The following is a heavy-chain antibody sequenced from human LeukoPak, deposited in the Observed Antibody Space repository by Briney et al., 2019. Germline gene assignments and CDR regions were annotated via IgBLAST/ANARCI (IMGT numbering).Heavy chain of an antibody. J-gene: IGHJ1*01. CDR1: GFTFSSYA. V-gene: IGHV3-30-3*01. D-gene: IGHD6-13*01. CDR3: ARDWPTIAAAGTIPEYFQH. CDR2: ISSDGSNK. Sequence: GGSLRLSCVVSGFTFSSYAMHWVRQAPGKGLEWVAVISSDGSNKYYADSVKGRFTISRDTSKNTLYLQMNNLRAEDTAVYYCARDWPTIAAAGTIPEYFQHWGQGTLVTVSS.